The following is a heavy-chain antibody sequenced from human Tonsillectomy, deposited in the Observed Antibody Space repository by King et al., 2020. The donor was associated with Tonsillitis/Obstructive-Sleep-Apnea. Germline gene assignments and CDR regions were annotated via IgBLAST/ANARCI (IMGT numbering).Heavy chain of an antibody. J-gene: IGHJ5*02. CDR1: GFSLSTSGVG. V-gene: IGHV2-5*02. Sequence: ITLQESGPTLVKPPQTLTLTCTFSGFSLSTSGVGVGWIRQPPGKALEWLALIYWDDDKRYSPSLKSRLTITKDTSKNQVVLIMTNMDPVDTATYYCAHSGYDILTGYYKGFDPWGQGTLVTVSS. CDR2: IYWDDDK. CDR3: AHSGYDILTGYYKGFDP. D-gene: IGHD3-9*01.